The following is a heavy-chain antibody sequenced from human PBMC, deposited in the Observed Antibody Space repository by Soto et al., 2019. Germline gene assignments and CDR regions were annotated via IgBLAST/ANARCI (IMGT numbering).Heavy chain of an antibody. J-gene: IGHJ4*02. CDR3: ARHSKEADYDYIWGSYLTYFDY. Sequence: SETLSLTCTVSGGSISSYYWSWIRQPPGKGLEWIGYIYYSGSTNYNPSLKSRVTISVDTSKNQFSLKLSSVTAADTAVYYCARHSKEADYDYIWGSYLTYFDYWGQGTLVTVSS. D-gene: IGHD3-16*02. V-gene: IGHV4-59*08. CDR1: GGSISSYY. CDR2: IYYSGST.